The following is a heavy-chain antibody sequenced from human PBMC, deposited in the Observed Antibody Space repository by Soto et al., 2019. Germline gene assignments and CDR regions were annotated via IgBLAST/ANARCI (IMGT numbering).Heavy chain of an antibody. Sequence: PSETLSLTCTVSGGSISSYYWSWIRRPAGKGLEWIGRIYTSGSTNYNPSLKSRVTMSVDTYKNQFSLKLSSVTAADTAVYYWAREEMMLKYSSSPRPYYFDYWGQGTLVTVSS. CDR1: GGSISSYY. CDR3: AREEMMLKYSSSPRPYYFDY. D-gene: IGHD6-6*01. V-gene: IGHV4-4*07. CDR2: IYTSGST. J-gene: IGHJ4*02.